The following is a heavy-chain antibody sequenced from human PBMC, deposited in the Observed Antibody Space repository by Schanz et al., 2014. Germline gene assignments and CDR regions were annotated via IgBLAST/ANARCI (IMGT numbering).Heavy chain of an antibody. D-gene: IGHD3-16*01. V-gene: IGHV4-31*02. CDR3: ARHGGIPYYPMDV. CDR1: GFTFSSYA. CDR2: ISYSGST. Sequence: MQLLESGGGLAQPGGSLRLSCAASGFTFSSYAMSWIRQFPGKGLEWIGYISYSGSTSFNPSLKSRLTMSVDTSKNQFSLRLSSVTAADTAVYYCARHGGIPYYPMDVWGQGTTVTVSS. J-gene: IGHJ6*02.